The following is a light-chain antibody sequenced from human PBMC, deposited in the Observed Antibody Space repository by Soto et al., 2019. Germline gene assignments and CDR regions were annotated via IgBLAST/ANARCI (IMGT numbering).Light chain of an antibody. CDR1: QSVTSTF. J-gene: IGKJ1*01. Sequence: ESVLTQSPGTLSLSPGERATLSCRASQSVTSTFLAWYQHKPGQAPRLLIYGVSKRATGIPDRFSGSGSGRDFTLTITRLETEDFAVYYCQQYGDSPWAFGQGTKVEIK. CDR3: QQYGDSPWA. V-gene: IGKV3-20*01. CDR2: GVS.